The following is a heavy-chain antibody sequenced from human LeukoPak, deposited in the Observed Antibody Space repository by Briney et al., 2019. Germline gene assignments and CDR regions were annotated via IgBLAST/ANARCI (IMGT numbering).Heavy chain of an antibody. CDR1: GFTVSSNY. D-gene: IGHD3-22*01. J-gene: IGHJ4*02. Sequence: SGGSLRLSCAASGFTVSSNYMSWVRQAPGKGLEWVSVIYSGGSTYYADSVKGRFTISRDNSKNTLYLQMNSLRAEDTAVYYCARDLYRIVVVPHYFDYWGQGTLVTVSS. V-gene: IGHV3-66*01. CDR3: ARDLYRIVVVPHYFDY. CDR2: IYSGGST.